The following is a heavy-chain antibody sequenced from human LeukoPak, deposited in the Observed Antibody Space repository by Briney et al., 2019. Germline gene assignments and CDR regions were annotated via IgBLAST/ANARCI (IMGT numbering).Heavy chain of an antibody. CDR1: GYTFTSYD. J-gene: IGHJ6*03. V-gene: IGHV1-8*01. CDR3: ARGTYYYGSGSYYNLYYYYYYMDV. CDR2: MNPNSGNT. Sequence: ASMKVSCKASGYTFTSYDINWVRQATGQGLEWMGWMNPNSGNTGYAQKFQGRVTMTRNTSISTAYMELSSLRSEDTAVYYCARGTYYYGSGSYYNLYYYYYYMDVWGKGTTVTISS. D-gene: IGHD3-10*01.